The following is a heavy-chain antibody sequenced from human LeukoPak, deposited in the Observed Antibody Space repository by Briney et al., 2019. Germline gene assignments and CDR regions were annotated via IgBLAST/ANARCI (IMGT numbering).Heavy chain of an antibody. Sequence: SETLSLTCAVYGGSFSGYYWSWIRQPPGKGLEWIGEINHSGSTNYNPSLKSRVTISVDTSKNQFSLKLSSVTAADTAVYYCARVSWGNVDYWGQGTLVTVSS. D-gene: IGHD3-16*01. CDR2: INHSGST. V-gene: IGHV4-34*01. CDR3: ARVSWGNVDY. CDR1: GGSFSGYY. J-gene: IGHJ4*02.